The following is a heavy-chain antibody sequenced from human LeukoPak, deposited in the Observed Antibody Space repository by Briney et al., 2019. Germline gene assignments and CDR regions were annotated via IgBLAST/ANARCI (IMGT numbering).Heavy chain of an antibody. Sequence: VASVKVSCKASGGTFSSYTISWVRQAPGQGLEWMGRINPNSGGTNYAQKFQGRVTMTRDTSISTAYMELSRLRSDDTAVYYCARGKRAAGTGYYYYMDVWGKGTTVTVSS. J-gene: IGHJ6*03. CDR3: ARGKRAAGTGYYYYMDV. CDR1: GGTFSSYT. CDR2: INPNSGGT. V-gene: IGHV1-2*06. D-gene: IGHD6-13*01.